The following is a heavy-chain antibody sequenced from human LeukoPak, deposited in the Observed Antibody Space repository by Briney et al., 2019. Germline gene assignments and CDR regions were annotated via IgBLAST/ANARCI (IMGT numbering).Heavy chain of an antibody. D-gene: IGHD3-22*01. CDR3: ATDYYDSSGYYTGSY. CDR1: GFTFSTYH. CDR2: ISRSSTTI. J-gene: IGHJ4*02. V-gene: IGHV3-48*01. Sequence: GGPLRLSCAAASGFTFSTYHIDWVRQAPGKGLEWVSYISRSSTTIYYADSVKGRFTISRDNAKNSPYLQMNSLRAEDTAVYHCATDYYDSSGYYTGSYWGQGTLVTVSS.